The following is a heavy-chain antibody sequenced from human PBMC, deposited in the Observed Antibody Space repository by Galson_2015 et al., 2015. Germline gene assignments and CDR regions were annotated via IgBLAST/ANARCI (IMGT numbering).Heavy chain of an antibody. Sequence: QSGAEVKKAGESLKISCRGSGYNFNNYWLGWVRQRPGKVLEWIGIIYPGDSATRYSPSFQGQVIISAVNSITTAYLHWSSLKASDTAMYDCVRREDTAVDLWGQGAMVTVSS. CDR1: GYNFNNYW. V-gene: IGHV5-51*03. J-gene: IGHJ3*01. CDR3: VRREDTAVDL. CDR2: IYPGDSAT.